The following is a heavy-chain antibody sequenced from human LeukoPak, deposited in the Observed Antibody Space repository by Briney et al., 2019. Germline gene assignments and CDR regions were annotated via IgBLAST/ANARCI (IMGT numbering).Heavy chain of an antibody. Sequence: GRSLRLSCAASGFTFSSYGMHWVRQAPGKGLEWVAVIWYDGSNKYYADSVKGRFTISRDNSKNTLYLQMNSLRAEDTAVYYCARAEGGDRLYYYGMDVGGQGTTVTVSS. J-gene: IGHJ6*02. CDR3: ARAEGGDRLYYYGMDV. CDR2: IWYDGSNK. D-gene: IGHD2-21*01. CDR1: GFTFSSYG. V-gene: IGHV3-33*01.